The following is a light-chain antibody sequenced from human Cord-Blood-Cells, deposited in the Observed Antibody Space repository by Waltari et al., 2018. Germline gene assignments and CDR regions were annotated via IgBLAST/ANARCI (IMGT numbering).Light chain of an antibody. Sequence: QSVLTQPPSVSAAPGQKVTISCSGSSSTIGNNYVSWYQQLPGTAPKLLIYEKNERPSGIPDRFSGSKCGTSATLGITGLQTGDEADYYCGTWDSSLSAEAVFGTGTKVTVL. CDR1: SSTIGNNY. CDR2: EKN. J-gene: IGLJ1*01. CDR3: GTWDSSLSAEAV. V-gene: IGLV1-51*02.